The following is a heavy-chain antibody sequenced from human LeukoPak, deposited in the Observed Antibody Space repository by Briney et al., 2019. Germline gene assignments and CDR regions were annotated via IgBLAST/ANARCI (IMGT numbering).Heavy chain of an antibody. Sequence: SETLSLTCAVYGGSFRGYYWSWIRQPPGKGLEWIGEINHSGSTNYNPSLKSRVTISVDTSKNQFSLKLSSVTAADTAVYYCARGRRKNVEMATIGGYYFDYWGQGTLVTVSS. CDR1: GGSFRGYY. D-gene: IGHD5-24*01. CDR2: INHSGST. CDR3: ARGRRKNVEMATIGGYYFDY. J-gene: IGHJ4*02. V-gene: IGHV4-34*01.